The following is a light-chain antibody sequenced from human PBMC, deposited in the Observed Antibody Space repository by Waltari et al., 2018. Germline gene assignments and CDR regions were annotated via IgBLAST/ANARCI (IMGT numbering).Light chain of an antibody. Sequence: EIVMTQSPDTLSVSPGERATLSCRASQSVASNVAWYQQRPGQSPRLLIYGASPRAPGIPARFSGSGSGTQFTLTIASLQSEDFAVYYCQQYNNWPPYTFGQGTKLEIK. CDR2: GAS. V-gene: IGKV3-15*01. J-gene: IGKJ2*01. CDR3: QQYNNWPPYT. CDR1: QSVASN.